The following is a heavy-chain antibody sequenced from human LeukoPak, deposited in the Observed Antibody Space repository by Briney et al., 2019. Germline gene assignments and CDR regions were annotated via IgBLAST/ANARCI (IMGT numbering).Heavy chain of an antibody. CDR2: IDPSDSYT. CDR3: ARTWSSGWLDY. D-gene: IGHD6-19*01. J-gene: IGHJ4*02. V-gene: IGHV5-10-1*01. Sequence: GESLKISFKGSGXSFTSYCISWVRQMPGKGLEWMGRIDPSDSYTNYSPSFQGHVTISADKSISTAYLQWSSLKASDTAMYYCARTWSSGWLDYWGQGTLVTVSS. CDR1: GXSFTSYC.